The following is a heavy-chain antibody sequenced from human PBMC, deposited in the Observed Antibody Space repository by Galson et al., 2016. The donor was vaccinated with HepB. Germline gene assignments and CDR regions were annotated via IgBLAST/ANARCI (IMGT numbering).Heavy chain of an antibody. V-gene: IGHV3-21*01. CDR3: ARVVTPMAAANRGFGS. CDR1: GFTFNMYT. J-gene: IGHJ5*02. Sequence: SLRLSCAASGFTFNMYTMTWVRQAPGKGPEWVSSISPGSTYTHFADSVKGRFIISRDDVENSLYLQMNSLRAEDTALYYCARVVTPMAAANRGFGSWGQGTLVVVSS. CDR2: ISPGSTYT. D-gene: IGHD2/OR15-2a*01.